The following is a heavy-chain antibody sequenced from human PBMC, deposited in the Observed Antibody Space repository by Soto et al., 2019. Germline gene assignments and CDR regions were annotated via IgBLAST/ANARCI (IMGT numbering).Heavy chain of an antibody. V-gene: IGHV3-23*01. D-gene: IGHD6-13*01. CDR1: GFTFSSYA. Sequence: GGSLRLSCAASGFTFSSYAMSWVRQAPGKGLEWVSAISGSGGSTYYADSVKGRFTIARDNSKNTLYLQMNSLRAEDAAVYYCAKGGYRRHWYFDLWGRGTLGTVSS. CDR3: AKGGYRRHWYFDL. J-gene: IGHJ2*01. CDR2: ISGSGGST.